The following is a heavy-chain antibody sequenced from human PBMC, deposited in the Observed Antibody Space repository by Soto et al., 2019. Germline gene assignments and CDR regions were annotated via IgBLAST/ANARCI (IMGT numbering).Heavy chain of an antibody. CDR1: GFTFNDHY. Sequence: PGGSLRLSCAASGFTFNDHYMDWVRQAPGKGLEWVGRGRNKANSYSTDYAASVKGRFTISRDDSKNSLYLQMNSLKTEDTAVYYCARGVVIINSYSGLDVWGQGTTVTVSS. CDR2: GRNKANSYST. J-gene: IGHJ6*02. V-gene: IGHV3-72*01. CDR3: ARGVVIINSYSGLDV. D-gene: IGHD3-9*01.